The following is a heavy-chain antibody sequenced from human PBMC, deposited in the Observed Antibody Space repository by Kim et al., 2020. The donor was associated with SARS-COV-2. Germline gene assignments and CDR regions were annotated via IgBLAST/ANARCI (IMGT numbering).Heavy chain of an antibody. V-gene: IGHV3-74*01. CDR1: GFTFSSYW. J-gene: IGHJ4*02. CDR2: VNSDGSST. Sequence: GGSLRLSCVASGFTFSSYWMHWVRQAPGKGLVWVSRVNSDGSSTSYADSVKGRFTISRDNARNTLYLQMNSLRAEDTAVYYCASLSTCYVWDKVDYWGQGTLVTVSS. CDR3: ASLSTCYVWDKVDY. D-gene: IGHD3-16*01.